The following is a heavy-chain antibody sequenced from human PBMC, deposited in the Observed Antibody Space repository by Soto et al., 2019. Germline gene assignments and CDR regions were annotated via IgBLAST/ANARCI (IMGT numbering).Heavy chain of an antibody. V-gene: IGHV3-33*01. CDR1: GFTFSSYG. J-gene: IGHJ6*02. Sequence: QVQLVESGGGVVQPGRSLRLSCAASGFTFSSYGMHWVRQAPGKGLEWVAVIWYDGSNKYYADSVKGRFTISRDNSKNTLYLQRNSLRAEDTAVYYCARDGQGGMDVWGQGTTVTVSS. CDR3: ARDGQGGMDV. CDR2: IWYDGSNK.